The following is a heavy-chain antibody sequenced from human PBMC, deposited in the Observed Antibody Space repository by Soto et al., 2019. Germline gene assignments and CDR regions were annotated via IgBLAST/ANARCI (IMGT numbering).Heavy chain of an antibody. D-gene: IGHD5-18*01. CDR3: ARGSYGPPNYYYGMDV. J-gene: IGHJ6*02. Sequence: VASVKVSCKASGYTFTGYYMHWVRQAPGQGLEWMGWINPNSGGTNYAQKFQGRVTMTRDTSISTAYMVLSRLRSDDTAVYYCARGSYGPPNYYYGMDVWGQGTTVTVSS. CDR1: GYTFTGYY. V-gene: IGHV1-2*02. CDR2: INPNSGGT.